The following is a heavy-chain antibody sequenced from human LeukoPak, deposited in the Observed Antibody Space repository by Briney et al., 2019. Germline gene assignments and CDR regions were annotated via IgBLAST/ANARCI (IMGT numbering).Heavy chain of an antibody. CDR1: GGSISSYY. CDR3: ASFEYSSSYYFDY. J-gene: IGHJ4*02. V-gene: IGHV4-59*01. Sequence: SETLSLTCTVSGGSISSYYWSWIRQPPGKGLEWIGYIYYSGSTNYNPSLKSRVTISVDTSKNQFSLKLSSVTAAGTAVYYCASFEYSSSYYFDYWGQGTLVTVSS. D-gene: IGHD6-6*01. CDR2: IYYSGST.